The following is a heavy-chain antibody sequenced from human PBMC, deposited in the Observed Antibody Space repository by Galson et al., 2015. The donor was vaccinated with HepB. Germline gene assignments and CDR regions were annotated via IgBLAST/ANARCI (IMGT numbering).Heavy chain of an antibody. CDR3: AKRSSSLPRFDY. CDR2: IIPIFGTA. CDR1: GGTFSSYA. D-gene: IGHD6-13*01. J-gene: IGHJ4*02. Sequence: SVKVSCKASGGTFSSYAISWVRQAPGQGLEWMGGIIPIFGTANYAQKFQGRVTITADESTSTAYMELSSLRSEDTAVYYCAKRSSSLPRFDYWGQGTLVTVSS. V-gene: IGHV1-69*13.